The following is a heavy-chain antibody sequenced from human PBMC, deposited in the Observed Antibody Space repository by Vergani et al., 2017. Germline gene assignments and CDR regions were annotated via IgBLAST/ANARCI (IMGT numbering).Heavy chain of an antibody. D-gene: IGHD2-2*01. CDR2: IYPGDSDT. Sequence: EVELVQSGPEMRKPGESLKISCKGSEYSFGNYWTGWVRQMPGKGLEWMGIIYPGDSDTRYSPAFQGQVTISADKSISTAYLQWSSRKALDTAMYYWARGVVPAARDYYYYYMDVWGKGTTVIVSS. CDR1: EYSFGNYW. CDR3: ARGVVPAARDYYYYYMDV. V-gene: IGHV5-51*03. J-gene: IGHJ6*03.